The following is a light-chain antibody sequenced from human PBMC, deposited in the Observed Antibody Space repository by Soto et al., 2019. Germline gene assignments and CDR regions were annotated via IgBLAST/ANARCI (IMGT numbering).Light chain of an antibody. CDR3: QQYGDSPLT. Sequence: EIVLTQSPGTLSLSPGERATLSCRASQSVSSSTSLAWNQQKTGQAPRLLIYGASSRAVGVPDRFSGSGSGTDFTLTISRLEPEDFAVYYCQQYGDSPLTFGGGTKVE. CDR1: QSVSSSTS. CDR2: GAS. V-gene: IGKV3-20*01. J-gene: IGKJ4*01.